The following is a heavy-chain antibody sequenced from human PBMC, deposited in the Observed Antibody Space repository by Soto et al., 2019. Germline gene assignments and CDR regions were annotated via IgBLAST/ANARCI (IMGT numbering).Heavy chain of an antibody. J-gene: IGHJ5*02. CDR2: IIPIFGTA. D-gene: IGHD4-4*01. V-gene: IGHV1-69*13. CDR1: GGTFSSYA. CDR3: ARDPRQYNWFDP. Sequence: ASVKVSCXASGGTFSSYAISWVRQAPGQGLEWMGGIIPIFGTANYAQKFQGRVTITADESTSTACMELSSLRSEDTAVYYCARDPRQYNWFDPWGQGTLVTVSS.